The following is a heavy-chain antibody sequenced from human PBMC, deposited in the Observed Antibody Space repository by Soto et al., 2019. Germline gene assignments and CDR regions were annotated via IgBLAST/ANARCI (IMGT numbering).Heavy chain of an antibody. CDR3: ARLEWLSLAAWFEP. D-gene: IGHD3-3*01. CDR2: IYPDDSDT. CDR1: GYSFTNYW. V-gene: IGHV5-51*01. Sequence: GESLKISCKGSGYSFTNYWIGWVRQMPGKGLEWIVMIYPDDSDTQYTPSFKGQVTFSADKSINTAYLQWSSLKASDTAIYYCARLEWLSLAAWFEPGGQGTLVTVSS. J-gene: IGHJ5*02.